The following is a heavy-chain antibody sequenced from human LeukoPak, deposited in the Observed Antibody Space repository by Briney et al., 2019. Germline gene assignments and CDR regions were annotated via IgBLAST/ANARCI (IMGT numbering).Heavy chain of an antibody. J-gene: IGHJ5*02. Sequence: GGSLRLSCAASGFTFSSYSMNWVRQAPGKGLEWVSYISSSGSTIYYADSVKGRFTISRDNAKNSLYLQMNSLRAEDTAVYYCARLLWFGEDNWFDPWGQGTLVTVSS. CDR2: ISSSGSTI. CDR3: ARLLWFGEDNWFDP. CDR1: GFTFSSYS. V-gene: IGHV3-48*04. D-gene: IGHD3-10*01.